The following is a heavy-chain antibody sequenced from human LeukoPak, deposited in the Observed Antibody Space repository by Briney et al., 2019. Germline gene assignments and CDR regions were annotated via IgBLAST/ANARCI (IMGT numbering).Heavy chain of an antibody. CDR3: ARDSGLGF. J-gene: IGHJ4*02. CDR1: GFTFSSYP. CDR2: ISGNGHNT. D-gene: IGHD3-10*01. V-gene: IGHV3-64*01. Sequence: HPGGSLRLSCAASGFTFSSYPMHWVRQAPGKGLEYVSAISGNGHNTYYTKSVRGRFTISRDNSKNTLFLQMGSLRAEDMAVYYCARDSGLGFWGQGTLVAVSS.